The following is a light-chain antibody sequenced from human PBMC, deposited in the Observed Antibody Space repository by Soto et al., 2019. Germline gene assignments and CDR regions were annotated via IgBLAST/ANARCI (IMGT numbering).Light chain of an antibody. CDR2: GAS. V-gene: IGKV3-15*01. CDR1: QSVSSN. CDR3: QQYSSSRT. J-gene: IGKJ1*01. Sequence: IVMTPSPATLSVSPGERATISCRASQSVSSNLAWYQQKPGQAPRLLIYGASTRATGIPSRFSGSGSETDFTLTITRLEPEDFAVYYCQQYSSSRTFGQGNKVAIK.